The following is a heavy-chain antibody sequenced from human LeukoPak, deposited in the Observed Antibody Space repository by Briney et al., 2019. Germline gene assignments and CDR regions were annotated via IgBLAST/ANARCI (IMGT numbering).Heavy chain of an antibody. CDR2: IRGKHYDGTT. Sequence: PGRSLRLSCTASGFTFADHPMTWFRQAPGKGLEWVGFIRGKHYDGTTEYAASVKGRFTIPRDDSKSVAYLQMNSLKTEDTAVYYCTRGNWNPGYWGQGTLVTVSS. CDR3: TRGNWNPGY. CDR1: GFTFADHP. D-gene: IGHD1-20*01. V-gene: IGHV3-49*03. J-gene: IGHJ4*02.